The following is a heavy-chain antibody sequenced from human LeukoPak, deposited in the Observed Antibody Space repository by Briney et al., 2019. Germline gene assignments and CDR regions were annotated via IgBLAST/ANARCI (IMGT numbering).Heavy chain of an antibody. CDR1: GFTFDDYG. Sequence: GGSLRLSCAASGFTFDDYGVNWVRQAPGKGLEWVSGISGSGGSTYYADSVKGRFTISRDNSKNTLYLQMNSLRGEDTAVYYCAKDHDYYASGPIWGQGTMVTVSS. J-gene: IGHJ3*02. CDR2: ISGSGGST. D-gene: IGHD3-10*01. CDR3: AKDHDYYASGPI. V-gene: IGHV3-23*01.